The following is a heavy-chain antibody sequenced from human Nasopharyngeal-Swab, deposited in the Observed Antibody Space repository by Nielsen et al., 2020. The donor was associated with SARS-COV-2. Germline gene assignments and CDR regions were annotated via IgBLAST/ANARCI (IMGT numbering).Heavy chain of an antibody. V-gene: IGHV3-21*04. CDR3: ARSGDSNYRRPPYYYYYMDV. CDR2: ISSSSSYI. D-gene: IGHD6-13*01. Sequence: VRQAPGKGLEWVSSISSSSSYIYYADSVKGRFTISRDNAKNSLYLQMNSLRAEDTAVYYCARSGDSNYRRPPYYYYYMDVWGKGTTVTVSS. J-gene: IGHJ6*03.